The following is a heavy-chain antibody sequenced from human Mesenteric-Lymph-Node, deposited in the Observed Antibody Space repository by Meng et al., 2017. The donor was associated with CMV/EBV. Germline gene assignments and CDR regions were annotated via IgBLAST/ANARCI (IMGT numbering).Heavy chain of an antibody. V-gene: IGHV3-30*02. J-gene: IGHJ4*02. CDR1: GFTFSSYG. CDR3: ARKIWGRYCSSTSCYTFDY. CDR2: IRYDGSNK. Sequence: GESLKISCAASGFTFSSYGMHWVRQAPGKGLEWVAFIRYDGSNKYYADSVKGRFTISRDNSKNTLYLQMISLRAEDTAVYYCARKIWGRYCSSTSCYTFDYWGQGTLVTVSS. D-gene: IGHD2-2*02.